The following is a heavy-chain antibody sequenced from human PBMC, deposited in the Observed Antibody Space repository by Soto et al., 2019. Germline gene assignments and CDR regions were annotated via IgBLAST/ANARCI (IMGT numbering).Heavy chain of an antibody. CDR1: GYSFSSYG. V-gene: IGHV1-18*01. CDR2: INTYNGNR. D-gene: IGHD3-22*01. J-gene: IGHJ4*02. Sequence: QVQLVQSGAESRKPGASVKVSCKASGYSFSSYGINWVRQAPGQGLEWMGWINTYNGNRNYAQKFEDRVTMTTATSTNTVYMELWSLKSDNTAIYYCARDRLRGYDSSGFYSWGQGTLVTVSS. CDR3: ARDRLRGYDSSGFYS.